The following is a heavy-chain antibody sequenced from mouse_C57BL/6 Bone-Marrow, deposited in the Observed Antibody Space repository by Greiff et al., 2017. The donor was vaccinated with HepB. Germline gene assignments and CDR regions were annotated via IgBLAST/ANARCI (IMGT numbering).Heavy chain of an antibody. V-gene: IGHV1-26*01. D-gene: IGHD2-3*01. CDR2: INPNNGGT. J-gene: IGHJ2*01. CDR1: GYTFTDYY. Sequence: EVQLQQSGPELVKPGASVKISCKASGYTFTDYYMNWVKQSHGKSLEWIGDINPNNGGTSYKQKFKGKATLTVDKSSSTAYMELRSLTSEDSAVYYCARHPLWLLRGVYFDYWGQGTTLTVSS. CDR3: ARHPLWLLRGVYFDY.